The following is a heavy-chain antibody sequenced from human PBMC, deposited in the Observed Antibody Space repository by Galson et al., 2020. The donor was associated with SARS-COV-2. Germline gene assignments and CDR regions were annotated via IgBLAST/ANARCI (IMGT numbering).Heavy chain of an antibody. CDR3: ARGGTHMVSAPLAN. J-gene: IGHJ4*02. V-gene: IGHV3-21*01. CDR2: TSSSGRHI. CDR1: GFTFSQPG. D-gene: IGHD1-1*01. Sequence: GESLKISCSASGFTFSQPGMTWVRQAPGKGLQWVASTSSSGRHINYADPVKGRFTISRDNAKNSLDLQMNSLRDEDTAIYYCARGGTHMVSAPLANWGQGILVTVSS.